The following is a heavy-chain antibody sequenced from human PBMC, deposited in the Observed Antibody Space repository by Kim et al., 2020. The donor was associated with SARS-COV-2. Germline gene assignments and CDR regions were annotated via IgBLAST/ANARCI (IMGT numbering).Heavy chain of an antibody. CDR3: TKHAVRGASYFDY. D-gene: IGHD3-10*01. CDR2: ISRTATTT. V-gene: IGHV3-23*01. Sequence: GGSLRRSCAASGFIFDSFAMSWVRQAPGKGLEWVSTISRTATTTYYTDSVKGRFTISRDNSKNTLYLQVNSLRAEDTAVYYCTKHAVRGASYFDYWGQGTLVTVSS. CDR1: GFIFDSFA. J-gene: IGHJ4*02.